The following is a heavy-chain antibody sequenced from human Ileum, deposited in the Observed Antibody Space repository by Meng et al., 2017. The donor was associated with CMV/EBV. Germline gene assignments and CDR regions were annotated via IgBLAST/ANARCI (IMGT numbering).Heavy chain of an antibody. J-gene: IGHJ4*02. V-gene: IGHV5-51*01. D-gene: IGHD2-15*01. CDR3: VRRSGFSAFFDY. CDR1: GYTFHSEW. Sequence: CKGSGYTFHSEWIGWVPQMPGKGLEWMGMIYPGASDTRYSPSFQGQVTISADKSISTAYLQWSSLKASDSAMYYCVRRSGFSAFFDYWGQGALVTVSS. CDR2: IYPGASDT.